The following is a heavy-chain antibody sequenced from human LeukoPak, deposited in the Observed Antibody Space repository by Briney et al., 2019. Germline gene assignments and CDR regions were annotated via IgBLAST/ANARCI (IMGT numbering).Heavy chain of an antibody. CDR1: GGTFSSYA. CDR3: ASSIAAARRFYYYYYYMDV. V-gene: IGHV1-69*05. CDR2: IIPIFGTA. J-gene: IGHJ6*03. Sequence: SVKVSCKASGGTFSSYAISWVRQAPGQGLEWMGGIIPIFGTANYAQKFQGRVTITTDESTSTAYMELSSLRSEDTAVYYWASSIAAARRFYYYYYYMDVWGKGTTVTVSS. D-gene: IGHD6-13*01.